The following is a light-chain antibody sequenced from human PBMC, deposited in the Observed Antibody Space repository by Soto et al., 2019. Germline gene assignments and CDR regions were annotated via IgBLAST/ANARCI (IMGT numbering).Light chain of an antibody. CDR2: DAS. Sequence: TQSPSTLSASVGDRVTITCRASQSISSWLAWYQQKPGKAPKLLIYDASTLQSGVPSRFSGSGSGTEFTLTISSLQPDDFATYYCQQFNTSPWTFGQVTKA. V-gene: IGKV1-5*01. CDR1: QSISSW. CDR3: QQFNTSPWT. J-gene: IGKJ1*01.